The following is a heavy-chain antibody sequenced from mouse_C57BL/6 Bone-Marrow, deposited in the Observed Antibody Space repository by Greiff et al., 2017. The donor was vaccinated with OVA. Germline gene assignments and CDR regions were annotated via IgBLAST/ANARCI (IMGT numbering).Heavy chain of an antibody. J-gene: IGHJ3*01. CDR3: ARGYYINSSWCAY. CDR1: GFSLSTFGMG. CDR2: IWWDDDK. D-gene: IGHD2-5*01. Sequence: QVTLKVSGPGILQPSQTLSLTCSFSGFSLSTFGMGVGWIRQPSGKGLEWQAHIWWDDDKYYNTALKSRLTISKDTSKSQVVLMFANVDTADTATYYCARGYYINSSWCAYWGQGTLVTVSA. V-gene: IGHV8-8*01.